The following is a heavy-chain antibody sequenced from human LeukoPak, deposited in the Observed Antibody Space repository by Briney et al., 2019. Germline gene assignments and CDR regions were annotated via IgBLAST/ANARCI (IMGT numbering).Heavy chain of an antibody. J-gene: IGHJ4*02. CDR3: ARHSSDWSLDY. Sequence: PSETLSLTCTVSGGSISSYYWSWIRQPPGKGLEWIAYISNSGSTYYNPSLKSRVTMSADTSKNQFSLKLTSVTAADTAVFYCARHSSDWSLDYWGQGTLVTVSS. CDR1: GGSISSYY. D-gene: IGHD6-19*01. V-gene: IGHV4-59*08. CDR2: ISNSGST.